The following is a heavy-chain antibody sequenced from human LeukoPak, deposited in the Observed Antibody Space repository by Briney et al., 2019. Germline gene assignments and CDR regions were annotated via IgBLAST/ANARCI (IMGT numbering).Heavy chain of an antibody. V-gene: IGHV3-11*04. Sequence: KAGGSLRLSCAASGFTFSDYYMSWIRQAPGKGLEWVSYISSSGSTIYYADSVRGRFTISRDNARNSLYRQVDSLRVEDTAIYYCARGGAARPDIWGQGTMVIVSS. CDR3: ARGGAARPDI. D-gene: IGHD6-6*01. CDR2: ISSSGSTI. CDR1: GFTFSDYY. J-gene: IGHJ3*02.